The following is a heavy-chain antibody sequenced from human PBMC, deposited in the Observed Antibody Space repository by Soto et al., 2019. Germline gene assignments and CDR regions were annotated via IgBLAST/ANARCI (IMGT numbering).Heavy chain of an antibody. CDR2: INPNSGGT. J-gene: IGHJ4*02. D-gene: IGHD2-15*01. Sequence: GASVKVSCKASGYTFTGYYMHWVRQAPGQGLEWMGWINPNSGGTNYAQKFQGRVTMTRDTSISTAYMELSRLRSDDTAVYYCARGEDIVVVVAAPPGYWGQGTLVTSPQ. V-gene: IGHV1-2*02. CDR1: GYTFTGYY. CDR3: ARGEDIVVVVAAPPGY.